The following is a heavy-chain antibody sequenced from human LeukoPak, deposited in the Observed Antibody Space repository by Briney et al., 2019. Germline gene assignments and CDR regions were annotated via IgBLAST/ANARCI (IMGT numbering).Heavy chain of an antibody. CDR1: GYTFTSYD. Sequence: ASVKVSCKASGYTFTSYDINWVRQATGQGREGMGWMNPKSGNTGYEQKFQGRVTITRNTSISTAYMELSSLRSEDTAVYYCARAGASGYYYYYYYLDVWGKGTTVTVSS. V-gene: IGHV1-8*01. J-gene: IGHJ6*03. CDR3: ARAGASGYYYYYYYLDV. CDR2: MNPKSGNT. D-gene: IGHD3-22*01.